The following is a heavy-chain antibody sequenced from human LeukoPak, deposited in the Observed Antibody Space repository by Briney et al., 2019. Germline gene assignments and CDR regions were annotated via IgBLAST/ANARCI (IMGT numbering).Heavy chain of an antibody. V-gene: IGHV4-34*01. Sequence: PSETLSLTCAVYGGSFSGYYWSWIRQPPGKGLEWIGEINHSGSTNYNPSLKSRVTISVDTSKNQFSLKLSSVTAADTAVYYCARGLGYCSGGSCYPRTYDFDYWGQGTLVTVSS. CDR1: GGSFSGYY. CDR2: INHSGST. J-gene: IGHJ4*02. CDR3: ARGLGYCSGGSCYPRTYDFDY. D-gene: IGHD2-15*01.